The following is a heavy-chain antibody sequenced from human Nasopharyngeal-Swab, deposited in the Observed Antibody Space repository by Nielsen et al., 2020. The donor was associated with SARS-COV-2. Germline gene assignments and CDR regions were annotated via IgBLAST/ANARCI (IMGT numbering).Heavy chain of an antibody. V-gene: IGHV3-66*01. D-gene: IGHD3-3*01. J-gene: IGHJ6*04. CDR2: IYSDGTT. CDR3: ARVSVWSGYYGAVWGYMDV. CDR1: GFTVSANY. Sequence: LKISCAASGFTVSANYMTWVRQAPRKGLEWVSLIYSDGTTSYSDSVKGRFTKSRDDSKNTVYLQMNSLRDEDTAVYYCARVSVWSGYYGAVWGYMDVWGKGTTVTVSS.